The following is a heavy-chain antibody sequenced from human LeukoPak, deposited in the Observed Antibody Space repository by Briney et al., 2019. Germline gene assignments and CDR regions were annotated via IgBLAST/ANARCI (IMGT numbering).Heavy chain of an antibody. Sequence: ASVKVSCKASGGTFSSSAISWVRQAPGQGLEWLGGIIPIFGSSNYAQNFQDRVTITADESTGTAYMELSSLRSEDTAVYYCARNPVGASYFDYWGQGTLVTVSS. CDR1: GGTFSSSA. CDR3: ARNPVGASYFDY. D-gene: IGHD3-10*01. V-gene: IGHV1-69*13. CDR2: IIPIFGSS. J-gene: IGHJ4*02.